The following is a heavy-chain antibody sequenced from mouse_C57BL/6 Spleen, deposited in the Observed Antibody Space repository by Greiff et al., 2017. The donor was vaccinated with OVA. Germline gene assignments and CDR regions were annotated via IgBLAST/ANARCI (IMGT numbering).Heavy chain of an antibody. J-gene: IGHJ1*03. CDR1: GYTFTDYY. D-gene: IGHD1-1*01. CDR3: ARRTTVVRYLDV. Sequence: VQLQQSGPELVKPGASVKMSCKASGYTFTDYYMNWVKQSPGQSLEWIGDIYPRNGSTSYNEKFKGQATLTVDKSSRTAYMELRSLTSEDSAVDYCARRTTVVRYLDVWGKGNTVNGSS. CDR2: IYPRNGST. V-gene: IGHV1-26*01.